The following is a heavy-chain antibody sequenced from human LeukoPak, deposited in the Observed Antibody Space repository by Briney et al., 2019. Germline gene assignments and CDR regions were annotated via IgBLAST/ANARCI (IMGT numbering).Heavy chain of an antibody. Sequence: SQTLSLTCTVSSDSINSGSYYWSWLRQPAGKGLEWIGRIYTSGSTNYNPSLKSRVTISVDTSKNQFSLKLSSVTAADTAVYYCARQFDSWGQGTLVTVSS. CDR2: IYTSGST. CDR3: ARQFDS. J-gene: IGHJ4*02. V-gene: IGHV4-61*02. CDR1: SDSINSGSYY.